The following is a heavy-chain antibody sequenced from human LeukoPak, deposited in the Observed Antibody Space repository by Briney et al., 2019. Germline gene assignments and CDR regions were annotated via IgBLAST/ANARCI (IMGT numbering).Heavy chain of an antibody. CDR2: IRYDGSNK. D-gene: IGHD2-2*01. Sequence: GGSLRLSCAASGFTFSSYGMHWVRQAPGKGLEWVAFIRYDGSNKYYADSVKGRFTISRDNSKNTLYLQMNSLRAEDTAVYYCTVVVPAAYYYMDVWGKGTTVTVSS. J-gene: IGHJ6*03. V-gene: IGHV3-30*02. CDR3: TVVVPAAYYYMDV. CDR1: GFTFSSYG.